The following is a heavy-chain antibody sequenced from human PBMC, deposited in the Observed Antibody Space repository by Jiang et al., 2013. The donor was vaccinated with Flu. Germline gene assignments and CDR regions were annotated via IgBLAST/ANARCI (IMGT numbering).Heavy chain of an antibody. CDR3: ARHTRWLVQLVGGWFDP. D-gene: IGHD6-19*01. V-gene: IGHV4-39*01. J-gene: IGHJ5*02. Sequence: SISSSSYVLGLDPPAPRKGLEWIGSIYYSGSTYYNPSLKSRVTISVDTSKNQFSLKLSSVTAADTAVYYCARHTRWLVQLVGGWFDPWGQGTLVTVSS. CDR2: IYYSGST. CDR1: SISSSSYV.